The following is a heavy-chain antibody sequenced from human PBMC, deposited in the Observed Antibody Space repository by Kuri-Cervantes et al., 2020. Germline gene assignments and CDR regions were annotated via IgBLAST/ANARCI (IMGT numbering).Heavy chain of an antibody. CDR3: AGDGLDSPMIVVVTTFDY. D-gene: IGHD3-22*01. V-gene: IGHV3-30*03. J-gene: IGHJ4*02. CDR1: GFTFSSYG. CDR2: ISYDGSNK. Sequence: GESLKISCAASGFTFSSYGMHWVRQAPGKGLEWVAVISYDGSNKYYADSVKGRFTISRDNSKNTLYLQMNSLRAEDTAVYYCAGDGLDSPMIVVVTTFDYWGQGTLVTVSS.